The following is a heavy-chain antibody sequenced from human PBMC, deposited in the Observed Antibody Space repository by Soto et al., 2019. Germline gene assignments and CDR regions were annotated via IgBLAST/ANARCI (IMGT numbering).Heavy chain of an antibody. CDR3: VRDISPNNFASGSYTF. CDR1: GFPFSDYY. V-gene: IGHV3-11*06. J-gene: IGHJ4*02. CDR2: ISSSGTYT. Sequence: QVQLVESGGGLVKPGGSLRLSCAASGFPFSDYYMTWIRQAPGKGLDWVSYISSSGTYTHFADSVKGQFTISRDNAKNSLYLQMNSLRPEDTAVYYCVRDISPNNFASGSYTFWGQGILVTVSS. D-gene: IGHD3-10*01.